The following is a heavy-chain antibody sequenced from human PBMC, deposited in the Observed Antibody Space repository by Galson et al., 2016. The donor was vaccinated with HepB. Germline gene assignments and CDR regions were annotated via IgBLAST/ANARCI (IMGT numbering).Heavy chain of an antibody. CDR2: VHYSENT. Sequence: SETLSLTCAVSGGSLSGDYWSWIRQPPGKGPEWIGLVHYSENTNYQPSLRSRVTISIDVSKNNFSLRLNSVTAADTAVYYCARGARPRTAVMHRRGHLDCWGQGTLVTVSS. D-gene: IGHD4-17*01. CDR1: GGSLSGDY. J-gene: IGHJ4*02. CDR3: ARGARPRTAVMHRRGHLDC. V-gene: IGHV4-59*01.